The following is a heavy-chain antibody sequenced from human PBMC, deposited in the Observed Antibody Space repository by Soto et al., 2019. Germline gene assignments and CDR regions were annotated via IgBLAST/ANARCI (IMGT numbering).Heavy chain of an antibody. CDR1: GYTFTSYA. CDR3: ARSLGITMIPFGY. D-gene: IGHD3-22*01. CDR2: INAGNGNT. Sequence: GASVKVSCKASGYTFTSYAMHWVRQAPGQRLEWMGWINAGNGNTKYSQKFQGRVTITRDTSASTAYMELSSLRSEDTAVYYCARSLGITMIPFGYWGQGTLVTVSS. V-gene: IGHV1-3*01. J-gene: IGHJ4*02.